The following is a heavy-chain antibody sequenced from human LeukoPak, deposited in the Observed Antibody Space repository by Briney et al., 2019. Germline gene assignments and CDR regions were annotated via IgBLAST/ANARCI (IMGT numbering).Heavy chain of an antibody. J-gene: IGHJ1*01. V-gene: IGHV4-31*01. CDR1: GGSISSGGYY. CDR3: ARVGWDSSSSPYFQH. Sequence: PSETLSLTCTVSGGSISSGGYYWSWIRQRPGKGLEWIGYIYYSGSTYYNPSLKSQVTISVDTSKNQFSLKLSSVTAADTAVYYCARVGWDSSSSPYFQHWGQGTLVTVSS. D-gene: IGHD6-6*01. CDR2: IYYSGST.